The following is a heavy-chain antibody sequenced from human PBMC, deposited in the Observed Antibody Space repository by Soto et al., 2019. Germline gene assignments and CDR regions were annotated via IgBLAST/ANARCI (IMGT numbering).Heavy chain of an antibody. D-gene: IGHD1-1*01. J-gene: IGHJ4*02. V-gene: IGHV3-48*03. Sequence: GGSLRLSCAASAFTFSSSEMNWVRQAPGRGLEWVSYISGSGTTIYYAASVEGRFTISRDNAKNSLYLQMISLRAEDTAVYYCAREVAWRYDYWGQGTLVTVSS. CDR2: ISGSGTTI. CDR1: AFTFSSSE. CDR3: AREVAWRYDY.